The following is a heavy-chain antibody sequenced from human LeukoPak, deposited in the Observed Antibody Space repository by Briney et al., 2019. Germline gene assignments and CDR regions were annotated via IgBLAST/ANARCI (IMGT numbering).Heavy chain of an antibody. CDR1: GGSISSYY. D-gene: IGHD3-9*01. J-gene: IGHJ4*02. CDR2: IYSSGST. Sequence: SETLSLTCTVSGGSISSYYWNWLRQPAGKGLEWVGRIYSSGSTNYNPSLKSRVTMSGDTSKNQFSLKLSSVTAADTAVYYCARGYFNILTGYYIDYWGQGTLVTVSS. V-gene: IGHV4-4*07. CDR3: ARGYFNILTGYYIDY.